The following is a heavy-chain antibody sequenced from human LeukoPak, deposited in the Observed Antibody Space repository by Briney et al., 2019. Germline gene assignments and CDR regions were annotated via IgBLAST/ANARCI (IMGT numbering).Heavy chain of an antibody. D-gene: IGHD1-26*01. CDR1: GYSFTSFG. CDR3: ARSVQLGPPYYFDY. J-gene: IGHJ4*02. Sequence: VASVKVSCKASGYSFTSFGISWVRQAPGQGLQWMGWISAYNGNTNYAQNLQGRVTLTTDTPTSTAYMELRSLRSDDTAMYYCARSVQLGPPYYFDYWGQGTLVTVSS. CDR2: ISAYNGNT. V-gene: IGHV1-18*01.